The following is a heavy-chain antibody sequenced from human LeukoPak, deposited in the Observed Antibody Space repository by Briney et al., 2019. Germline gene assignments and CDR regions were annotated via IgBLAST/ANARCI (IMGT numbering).Heavy chain of an antibody. CDR3: AKVAQQWLPPADYYFDY. J-gene: IGHJ4*02. CDR2: ISGGDFST. CDR1: GFTFSSYT. Sequence: GGSLRLSCAASGFTFSSYTMTWVRQAPGKGLEWVSGISGGDFSTFYADSVRGRFTISRDNSKNTLYLQMNSLRAEDTAVYYCAKVAQQWLPPADYYFDYWGQGTLVTVSS. D-gene: IGHD6-19*01. V-gene: IGHV3-23*01.